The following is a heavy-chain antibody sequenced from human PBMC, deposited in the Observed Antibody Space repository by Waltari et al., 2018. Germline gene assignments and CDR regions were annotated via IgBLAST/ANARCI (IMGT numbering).Heavy chain of an antibody. D-gene: IGHD5-12*01. V-gene: IGHV4-34*01. J-gene: IGHJ4*02. CDR1: GGSFRGYY. CDR2: INHSGST. Sequence: QVQLQQWGAGLLKPSETLSLTCAVYGGSFRGYYWSWIRQPPGKGLEWIGEINHSGSTNYNPSLKSRVTISVDTSKNQFSLKLSSVTAADTAVYYCAIRRRGVNSGYYFDYWGQGTLVTVSS. CDR3: AIRRRGVNSGYYFDY.